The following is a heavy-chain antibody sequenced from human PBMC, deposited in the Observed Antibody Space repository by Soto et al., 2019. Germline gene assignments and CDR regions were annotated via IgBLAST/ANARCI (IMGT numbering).Heavy chain of an antibody. V-gene: IGHV3-23*01. Sequence: LRVRCGAAGVTCISYAMSRVRKEPGKGLEWVSAISGSGGSTYYADSAKGRFTISRDNSKNTLYLQMNSLRAEDTAVYYCAKGNDFWSGTYYYYYGMDVWGQGTTVPVSS. J-gene: IGHJ6*02. D-gene: IGHD3-3*01. CDR3: AKGNDFWSGTYYYYYGMDV. CDR1: GVTCISYA. CDR2: ISGSGGST.